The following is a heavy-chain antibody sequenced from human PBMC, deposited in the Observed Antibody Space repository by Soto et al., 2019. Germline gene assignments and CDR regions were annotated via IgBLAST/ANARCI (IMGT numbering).Heavy chain of an antibody. D-gene: IGHD2-15*01. CDR1: GGSISSGDYY. V-gene: IGHV4-30-4*08. CDR3: VRAPKAYSFNY. CDR2: IYYSGST. Sequence: PSETLSLTCTVSGGSISSGDYYWTWIRQPPGKGLEWIGYIYYSGSTYYNSSLKSRVTISVDTPKNQFYLKLSSVTAADTAVYYCVRAPKAYSFNYGGREPRSP. J-gene: IGHJ4*02.